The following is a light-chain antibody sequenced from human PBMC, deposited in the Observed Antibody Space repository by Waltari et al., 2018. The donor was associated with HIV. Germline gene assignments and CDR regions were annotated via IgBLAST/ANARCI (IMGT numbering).Light chain of an antibody. J-gene: IGKJ1*01. Sequence: ETVLTQSPGTLSLSPGERATLSCRASQSVSSNYLVWYQQKPGQAPRLLIYAASSRATGIPDRFSGSGSGTDFTLTINRLEPEDFAVYYCQQYGSSPWTFGQGTKVEIK. V-gene: IGKV3-20*01. CDR2: AAS. CDR1: QSVSSNY. CDR3: QQYGSSPWT.